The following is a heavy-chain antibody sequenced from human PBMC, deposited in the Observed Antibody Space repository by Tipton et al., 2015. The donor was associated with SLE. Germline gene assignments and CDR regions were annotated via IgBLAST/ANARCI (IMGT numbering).Heavy chain of an antibody. CDR1: GGSISSSSYY. V-gene: IGHV4-39*07. CDR2: IYYSGST. CDR3: ARQDGGLLWFAGYFDY. Sequence: LRLSCTVSGGSISSSSYYWGWIRQPPGKGLEWIGSIYYSGSTYYNPSLKSRVTISVDTSKNQFSLKLSSVTAADTAVYYCARQDGGLLWFAGYFDYWGQGTLVPVSS. D-gene: IGHD3-10*01. J-gene: IGHJ4*02.